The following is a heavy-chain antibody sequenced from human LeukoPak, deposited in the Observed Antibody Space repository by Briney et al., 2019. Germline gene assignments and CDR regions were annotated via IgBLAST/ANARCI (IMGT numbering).Heavy chain of an antibody. D-gene: IGHD1-26*01. J-gene: IGHJ4*02. CDR3: AKDMGVGATTWDFDY. CDR1: GGSISSYY. CDR2: IYTSGST. V-gene: IGHV4-4*07. Sequence: SETLSLTCTVSGGSISSYYWSWIRQPAGKGLEWIGRIYTSGSTNYNPSLKSRVTISVDTSKNQFSLKLSSVTAADTALYYCAKDMGVGATTWDFDYWGQGTLVTVSS.